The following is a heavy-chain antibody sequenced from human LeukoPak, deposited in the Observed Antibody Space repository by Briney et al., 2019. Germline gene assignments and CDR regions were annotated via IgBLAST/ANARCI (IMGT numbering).Heavy chain of an antibody. CDR1: GGSIKSYY. CDR2: IYYSGST. D-gene: IGHD6-6*01. CDR3: ARDGGGYSSSIYFDY. J-gene: IGHJ4*02. Sequence: SETLSLTCTVSGGSIKSYYWSWIRQPPGKGLEWIGYIYYSGSTNYNPSLKSRVTISVDTSKNQFSLKLSSVTAADTAVYYCARDGGGYSSSIYFDYWGQGTLVTVSS. V-gene: IGHV4-59*01.